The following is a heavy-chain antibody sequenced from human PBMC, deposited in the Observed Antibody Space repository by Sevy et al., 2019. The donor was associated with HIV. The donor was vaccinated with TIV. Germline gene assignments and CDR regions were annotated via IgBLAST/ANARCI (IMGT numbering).Heavy chain of an antibody. CDR1: GFAFDTYW. D-gene: IGHD3-3*01. V-gene: IGHV3-7*01. CDR2: IVYDVSKI. CDR3: ASFWSGYFDH. J-gene: IGHJ4*02. Sequence: GGSLRLSCEASGFAFDTYWMSWVRQAPGKGLEWVANIVYDVSKIYYVDSVKGRFTISRDNAKNSLYLQMNGLRADDTAVYFCASFWSGYFDHWGRGTLVTVSS.